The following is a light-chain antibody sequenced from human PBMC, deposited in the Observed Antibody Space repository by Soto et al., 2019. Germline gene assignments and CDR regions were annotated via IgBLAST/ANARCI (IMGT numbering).Light chain of an antibody. J-gene: IGKJ2*01. V-gene: IGKV1-39*01. CDR3: QQTYTDRQT. Sequence: DIQLTQSPSSLSASVGDTVTITGRAGQSVKNYLNWYQLKPGKVPKLLIYAASALQSGVPARFVGGTSGTDFTLTIIILQPEDYATYFCQQTYTDRQTFRQGTKLEI. CDR2: AAS. CDR1: QSVKNY.